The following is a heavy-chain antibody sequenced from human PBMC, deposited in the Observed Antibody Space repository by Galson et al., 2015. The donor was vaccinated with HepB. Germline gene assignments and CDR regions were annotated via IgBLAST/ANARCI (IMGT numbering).Heavy chain of an antibody. CDR2: ISYDGSNK. CDR1: GFTFSSYA. CDR3: AREMVVPAAIPHPDAFDI. Sequence: SLRLSCAASGFTFSSYAMHWVRQAPGKGLEWVAVISYDGSNKYYADSVKGRFTISRDNSKNTLYLQMNSLRAEDTAVYYCAREMVVPAAIPHPDAFDIWGQGTMVTVSS. D-gene: IGHD2-2*01. V-gene: IGHV3-30-3*01. J-gene: IGHJ3*02.